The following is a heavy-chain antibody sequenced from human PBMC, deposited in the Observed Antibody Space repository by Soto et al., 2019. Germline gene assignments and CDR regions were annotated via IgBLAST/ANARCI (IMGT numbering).Heavy chain of an antibody. CDR1: GGSISSSSYY. J-gene: IGHJ4*02. CDR3: ASWEGSYGGPKTDY. V-gene: IGHV4-39*01. D-gene: IGHD3-10*01. CDR2: IYYSGST. Sequence: NPSETLSLTCTVSGGSISSSSYYWGWIRQPPGKGLEWIGSIYYSGSTYYNPSLKSRVTISVDTSKNQFSLKLSSVTAADTAVYYCASWEGSYGGPKTDYWGQGTLVTVSS.